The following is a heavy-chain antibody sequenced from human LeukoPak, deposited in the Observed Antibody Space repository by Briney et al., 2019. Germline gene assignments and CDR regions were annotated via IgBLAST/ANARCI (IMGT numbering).Heavy chain of an antibody. V-gene: IGHV4-39*07. CDR3: ARGGTVVIPDY. CDR2: IYYSGST. D-gene: IGHD3-22*01. J-gene: IGHJ4*02. Sequence: SETLSLTCTVSGGSISSYYWGWIRQSPGKGLEWIGSIYYSGSTYYNPSLKSRVTISVDTSKNQPSLKLSSVTAADTAVYYCARGGTVVIPDYWGQGTLVTVSS. CDR1: GGSISSYY.